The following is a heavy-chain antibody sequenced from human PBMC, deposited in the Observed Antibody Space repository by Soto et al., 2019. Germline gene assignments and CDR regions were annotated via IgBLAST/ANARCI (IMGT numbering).Heavy chain of an antibody. CDR3: ARDSVRGYYDSRGYFTALDY. CDR1: GFTFSSYW. J-gene: IGHJ4*02. CDR2: IKEDGSEK. V-gene: IGHV3-7*01. Sequence: EVQLVESGGGLVQPGGSLRLSCAASGFTFSSYWMSWVRQAPGKGLEWVANIKEDGSEKYYVDSVKGRFTISRDNAKNSMYLQMNSLRAEDTAVYYCARDSVRGYYDSRGYFTALDYWGQGTLVTVSS. D-gene: IGHD3-22*01.